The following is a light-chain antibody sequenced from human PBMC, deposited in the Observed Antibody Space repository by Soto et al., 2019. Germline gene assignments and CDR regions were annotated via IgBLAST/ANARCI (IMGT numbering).Light chain of an antibody. CDR2: DAS. CDR1: QSISNR. V-gene: IGKV1-5*01. J-gene: IGKJ1*01. Sequence: DIQMTQSPSTLSASVGDRVTITCRASQSISNRLAWYQQKPGKAPKLLIYDASSLATGIPSRFSGSGSGTEFTLTISSLQPDDFAAYYCQQYNSYSLTFGQGTKVEIK. CDR3: QQYNSYSLT.